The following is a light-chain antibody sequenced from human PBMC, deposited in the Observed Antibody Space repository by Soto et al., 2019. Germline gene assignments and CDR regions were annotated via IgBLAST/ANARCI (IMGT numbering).Light chain of an antibody. CDR2: DAS. CDR1: HDISYY. CDR3: QQFDNVPLT. J-gene: IGKJ4*01. V-gene: IGKV1-33*01. Sequence: DIQMTHSPSFLSASVGQRVPISCQASHDISYYLNWHQQKPGKPPNILIYDASVLQAGVPSRLTRCGYGTHFTLAISGVEAEDVSTNYCQQFDNVPLTFGEGTTVDIK.